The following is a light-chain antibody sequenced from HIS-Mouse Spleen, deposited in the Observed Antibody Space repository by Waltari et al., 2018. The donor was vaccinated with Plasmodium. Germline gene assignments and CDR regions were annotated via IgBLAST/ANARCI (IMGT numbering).Light chain of an antibody. CDR2: GAS. Sequence: EIVMTQSPATLSVSPGERATLSCRASQSVSSNLAWYQQKPGQAPRLLIYGASTRATGIPARFSGSGSGTEFTLTISSLQSEDFAVYYCQQYNNWSFTFGHGTKV. CDR1: QSVSSN. J-gene: IGKJ3*01. CDR3: QQYNNWSFT. V-gene: IGKV3-15*01.